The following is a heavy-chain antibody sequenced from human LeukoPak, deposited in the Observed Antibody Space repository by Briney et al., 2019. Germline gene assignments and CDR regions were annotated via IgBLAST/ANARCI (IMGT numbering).Heavy chain of an antibody. V-gene: IGHV4-59*01. Sequence: PSETLSLTCTVSGGSISSYYWSWIRQPPGKGLEWIGYIYSSGSTNYNPSLKSRVTISLDTSKSQFSLRLSSVTAADTAVYYCARDVGGGWLQSWGQGTLVTVSS. D-gene: IGHD5-24*01. CDR2: IYSSGST. CDR3: ARDVGGGWLQS. CDR1: GGSISSYY. J-gene: IGHJ4*02.